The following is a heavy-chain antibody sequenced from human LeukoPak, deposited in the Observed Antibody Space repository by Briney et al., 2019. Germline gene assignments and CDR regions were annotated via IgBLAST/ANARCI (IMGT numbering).Heavy chain of an antibody. CDR2: ISYSGNT. Sequence: SETLSLTCTVSGVPFSRYYWSWIRQPPGKGLEWIGFISYSGNTNYNPSLKSRVTITADTSKNQFSLKLSSVTTADTAVYYCARGGSGHDAFDIWGQGTMVTVSS. CDR1: GVPFSRYY. J-gene: IGHJ3*02. V-gene: IGHV4-59*01. CDR3: ARGGSGHDAFDI.